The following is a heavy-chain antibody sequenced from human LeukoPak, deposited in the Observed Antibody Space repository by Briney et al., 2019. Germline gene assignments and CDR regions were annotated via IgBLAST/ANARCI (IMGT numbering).Heavy chain of an antibody. J-gene: IGHJ4*02. CDR1: GYSISSGYY. CDR2: IYHSGST. D-gene: IGHD3-10*01. Sequence: SETLSLTCTVSGYSISSGYYWGWIRQPPGKGLEWIGSIYHSGSTYYNPSLKSRVTISVDTSKNQFSLKLGSVTAADTAVYYCARRTAGGGFDYWGQGTLVTVSS. CDR3: ARRTAGGGFDY. V-gene: IGHV4-38-2*02.